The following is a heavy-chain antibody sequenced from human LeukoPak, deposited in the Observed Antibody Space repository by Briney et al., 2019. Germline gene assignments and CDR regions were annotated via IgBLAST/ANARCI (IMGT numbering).Heavy chain of an antibody. Sequence: GGSLRLSCAASGFTFSSYSMNWVRQAPGKGLEWVSVMYTGDNTKYADSVKGRFTIFRDNFKNTVYLQMSSLRAEDTAVYYCAREKGPDSSGYNNAFDIWGQGTMVTVSS. V-gene: IGHV3-66*01. J-gene: IGHJ3*02. D-gene: IGHD3-22*01. CDR3: AREKGPDSSGYNNAFDI. CDR2: MYTGDNT. CDR1: GFTFSSYS.